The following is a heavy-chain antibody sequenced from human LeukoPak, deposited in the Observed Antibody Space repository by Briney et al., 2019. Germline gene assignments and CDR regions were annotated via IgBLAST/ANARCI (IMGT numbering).Heavy chain of an antibody. Sequence: GGSLRLSCAASGFTFSSYSMNWVRQAPGKGLEWVSSISSSSSYIYYADSVKGRFTISRDNAKNSLYLQMSSLRSEDTAVYYCATSGRWRGSYYGFDYWGQGTLVTVSS. CDR2: ISSSSSYI. CDR3: ATSGRWRGSYYGFDY. D-gene: IGHD1-26*01. J-gene: IGHJ4*02. V-gene: IGHV3-21*04. CDR1: GFTFSSYS.